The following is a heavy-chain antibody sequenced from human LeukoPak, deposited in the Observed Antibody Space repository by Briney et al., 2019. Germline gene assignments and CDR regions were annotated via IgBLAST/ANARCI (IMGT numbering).Heavy chain of an antibody. Sequence: PGGSLRLSCAASGFTFSSYAMSWVRQAPGKGLEWVSAISGSGGSTYYADSVKGRFIISRDNSKNTLYLQMNGLRAEDTAVYYCAKFALRYCSGGSCHPFDYWGQGTLVTVSS. CDR1: GFTFSSYA. D-gene: IGHD2-15*01. CDR3: AKFALRYCSGGSCHPFDY. CDR2: ISGSGGST. V-gene: IGHV3-23*01. J-gene: IGHJ4*02.